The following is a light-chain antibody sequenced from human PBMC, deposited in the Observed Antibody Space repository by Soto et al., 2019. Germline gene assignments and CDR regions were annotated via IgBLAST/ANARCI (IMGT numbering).Light chain of an antibody. CDR1: QSISSW. Sequence: DIQMTQSPSTLSASVGDRVTITCRASQSISSWLAWYQQKPGKAPKLLIYKASSLQSGVPSRFSGSGSGTEFTLTISSLQPDDFAVSYCQQCNSYPWTFGQGTKVAIK. V-gene: IGKV1-5*03. CDR2: KAS. CDR3: QQCNSYPWT. J-gene: IGKJ1*01.